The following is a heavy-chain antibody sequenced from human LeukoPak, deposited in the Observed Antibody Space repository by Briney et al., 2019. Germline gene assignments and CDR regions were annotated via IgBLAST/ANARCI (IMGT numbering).Heavy chain of an antibody. V-gene: IGHV3-23*01. Sequence: GGSLRLSCAASGFTFSSYAMSWVRQAPGKGLEWVSAIRSSGGSTYYADSVKGRFSISRDNSKNPLYLQMNGLRAEDTAVYYCAKEDSGYSYGTEGYWGQGTLVTVSS. J-gene: IGHJ4*02. D-gene: IGHD5-18*01. CDR3: AKEDSGYSYGTEGY. CDR1: GFTFSSYA. CDR2: IRSSGGST.